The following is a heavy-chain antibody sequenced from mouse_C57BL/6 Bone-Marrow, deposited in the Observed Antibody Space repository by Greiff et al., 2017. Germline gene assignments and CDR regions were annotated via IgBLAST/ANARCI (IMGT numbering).Heavy chain of an antibody. CDR2: IDPEIGDT. CDR1: GFNIKDDY. V-gene: IGHV14-4*01. D-gene: IGHD1-1*02. J-gene: IGHJ2*01. CDR3: SSLVGNYFDF. Sequence: EVQLQQSGAELVRPGASVKLSCTASGFNIKDDYIHWVKQRPEQGLEWIGWIDPEIGDTEYASKFQGKAPIPSDTSSNTAYLQLSSLTSEDNAVYSCSSLVGNYFDFCGQGTPLTVAS.